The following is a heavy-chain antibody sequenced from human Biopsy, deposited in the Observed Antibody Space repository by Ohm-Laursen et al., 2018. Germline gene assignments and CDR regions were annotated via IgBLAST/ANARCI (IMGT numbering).Heavy chain of an antibody. CDR3: AADINVWNVNY. V-gene: IGHV1-24*01. CDR2: SDPEDGQT. Sequence: ASVKVSCKISGYTLVELSMHWVRQAPGKGLEWMGMSDPEDGQTIYAQNFQGRLTMTEDTSTNTAYMEVWRLRSDDTAVYYCAADINVWNVNYWGQGAQVIVSS. J-gene: IGHJ4*02. CDR1: GYTLVELS. D-gene: IGHD1-1*01.